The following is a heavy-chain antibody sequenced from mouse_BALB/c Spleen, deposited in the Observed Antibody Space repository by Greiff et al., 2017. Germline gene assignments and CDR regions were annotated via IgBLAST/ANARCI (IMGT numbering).Heavy chain of an antibody. CDR1: GFTFSSYA. V-gene: IGHV5-6-5*01. J-gene: IGHJ4*01. Sequence: EVQRVESGGGLVKPGGSLKLSCAASGFTFSSYAMSWVRQTPEKRLEWVASISSGGSTYYPDSVKGRFTISRDNARNILYLQMSSLRSEDTAMYYCARSYGNYDYAMDYWGQGTSVTVSS. CDR2: ISSGGST. D-gene: IGHD2-1*01. CDR3: ARSYGNYDYAMDY.